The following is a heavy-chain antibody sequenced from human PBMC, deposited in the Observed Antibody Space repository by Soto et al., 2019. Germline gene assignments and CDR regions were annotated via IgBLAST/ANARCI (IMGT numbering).Heavy chain of an antibody. V-gene: IGHV4-59*01. CDR3: ARDLWGYCGTDCYPLDV. CDR1: GGSIRSYY. Sequence: QVRLQESGPGLVKPSETLSLTCTVSGGSIRSYYWSWIRQAPGKGLEWIGYLYNSGSTVYNPSLKSLVTRSVDTSKNQFSLKLNSVTAADTAVYYCARDLWGYCGTDCYPLDVWGQGTTVTVSS. CDR2: LYNSGST. J-gene: IGHJ6*02. D-gene: IGHD2-21*02.